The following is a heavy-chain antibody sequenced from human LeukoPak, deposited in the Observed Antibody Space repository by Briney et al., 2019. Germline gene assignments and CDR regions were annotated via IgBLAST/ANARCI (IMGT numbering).Heavy chain of an antibody. CDR3: ARDLMVRGVGNWFDP. V-gene: IGHV4-34*01. CDR2: ISHSGST. D-gene: IGHD3-10*01. Sequence: SETLSLTCAVYGGSFSGYYWSWIRQPPGKGLEWIGEISHSGSTYYNPSLKSRVTISVDTSKNQFSLKLSSVTAADTAVYYCARDLMVRGVGNWFDPWGQGTLVTVSS. CDR1: GGSFSGYY. J-gene: IGHJ5*02.